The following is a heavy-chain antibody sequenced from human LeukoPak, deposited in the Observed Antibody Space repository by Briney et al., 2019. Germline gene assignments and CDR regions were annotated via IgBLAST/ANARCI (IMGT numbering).Heavy chain of an antibody. V-gene: IGHV3-53*01. CDR2: IYSGGST. Sequence: PGGSLRLSCAASGFTVSSNYMSWVRQAPGKGLEWVSVIYSGGSTYYADSVKGRFTISRDNSKNTLYLRMNSLRAEDTAVYYCARLENIVGAPYFDYWGQGTLVTVSS. J-gene: IGHJ4*02. CDR3: ARLENIVGAPYFDY. CDR1: GFTVSSNY. D-gene: IGHD1-26*01.